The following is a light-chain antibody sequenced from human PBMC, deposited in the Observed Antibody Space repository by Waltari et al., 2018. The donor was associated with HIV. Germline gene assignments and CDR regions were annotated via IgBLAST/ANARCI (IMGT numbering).Light chain of an antibody. CDR2: KDR. CDR3: QAWDGSNGV. V-gene: IGLV3-1*01. Sequence: SYELTQPPSVSVSPGQTASITCSGDKLEDKYVCWYQQKPGQSPGLVLYKDRERPSGIPQRFSGSNSGNTATLTISWTQATDEADYFCQAWDGSNGVFGGGTKLTVL. J-gene: IGLJ3*02. CDR1: KLEDKY.